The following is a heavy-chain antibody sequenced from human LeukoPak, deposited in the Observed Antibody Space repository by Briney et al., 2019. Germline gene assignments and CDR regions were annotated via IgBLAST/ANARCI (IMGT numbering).Heavy chain of an antibody. V-gene: IGHV3-74*01. J-gene: IGHJ4*02. D-gene: IGHD6-19*01. CDR2: TNSDGSST. Sequence: GGSLRLSCAASGFTFSSYWMHWVRQAPGKGLVWVSRTNSDGSSTSYADSVKGRFTISRDNAKNTLYLQMNSLRAEDTAVYYCASHRYSSGWYYFDYWGQGILVTVSS. CDR3: ASHRYSSGWYYFDY. CDR1: GFTFSSYW.